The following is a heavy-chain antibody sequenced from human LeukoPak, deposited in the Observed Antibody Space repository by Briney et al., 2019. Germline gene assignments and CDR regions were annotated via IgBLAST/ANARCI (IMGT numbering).Heavy chain of an antibody. V-gene: IGHV4-31*03. Sequence: SQTLSLTCTVSGGSISSGAYYWSWIRQHPGKGLEWIGYIYHSESTYYNPSLKSRFTITADTSRNQFSLKLTSVTAADTAVYYCARTREEHYYDNTGYFTPRGFAYWGQGILVTVSS. CDR2: IYHSEST. CDR3: ARTREEHYYDNTGYFTPRGFAY. J-gene: IGHJ4*02. D-gene: IGHD3-22*01. CDR1: GGSISSGAYY.